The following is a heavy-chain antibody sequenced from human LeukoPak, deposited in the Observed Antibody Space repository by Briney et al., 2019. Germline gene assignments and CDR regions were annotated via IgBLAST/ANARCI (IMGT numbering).Heavy chain of an antibody. D-gene: IGHD2-15*01. Sequence: GGSLRLSCVVSGFTFSTYGMHWVRQAPGKGLEWVTFIRDDGSNTYYADSVKGRFTIARDNSKNTLCLQMNSLTAEDTAVYYCAKQGWDYGGQGTLVTVSS. CDR2: IRDDGSNT. CDR1: GFTFSTYG. J-gene: IGHJ4*02. CDR3: AKQGWDY. V-gene: IGHV3-30*02.